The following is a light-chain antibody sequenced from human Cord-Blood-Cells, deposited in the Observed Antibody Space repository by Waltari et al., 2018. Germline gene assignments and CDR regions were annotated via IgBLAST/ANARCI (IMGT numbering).Light chain of an antibody. V-gene: IGLV1-44*01. CDR1: SSNIGSNT. J-gene: IGLJ2*01. CDR3: AAWDDSLNGPV. CDR2: SNN. Sequence: QSVLTQQPSASGTPGQRVTISCSGSSSNIGSNTVNWYKQLPGTAPKLPIYSNNQRPSGVPDRFSGSKSGTSASLAISVLQSEDEADYYCAAWDDSLNGPVFGGGTKLTVL.